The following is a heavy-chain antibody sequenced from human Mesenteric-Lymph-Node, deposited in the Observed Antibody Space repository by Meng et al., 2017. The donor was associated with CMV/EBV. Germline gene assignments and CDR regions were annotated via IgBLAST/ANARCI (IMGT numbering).Heavy chain of an antibody. CDR1: GFTFGDYA. J-gene: IGHJ4*02. CDR3: TREGYYDSSGYYYYC. D-gene: IGHD3-22*01. Sequence: GESLKISCTASGFTFGDYAMSWVRQAPGKGLEWVGFIRSKAYGGTTEYAASVKGRFTIPRDDSKSIAYLQMNSLKTEDTAVYYCTREGYYDSSGYYYYCWGQGTLVTVSS. CDR2: IRSKAYGGTT. V-gene: IGHV3-49*04.